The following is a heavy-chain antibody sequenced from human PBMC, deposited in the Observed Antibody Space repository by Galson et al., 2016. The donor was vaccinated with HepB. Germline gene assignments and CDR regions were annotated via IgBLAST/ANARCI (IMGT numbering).Heavy chain of an antibody. D-gene: IGHD2-2*01. CDR2: LYDSGSP. J-gene: IGHJ3*01. CDR1: GFTVTNNY. CDR3: ARVLVVRGSIDAFDL. V-gene: IGHV3-66*01. Sequence: LRLSCAASGFTVTNNYMSWVRQAPGKGLEWVSILYDSGSPYYADSVKGRFTISRDNSKNTLYLQMNSQRAEDTAVYYCARVLVVRGSIDAFDLWGQGTMVTVSS.